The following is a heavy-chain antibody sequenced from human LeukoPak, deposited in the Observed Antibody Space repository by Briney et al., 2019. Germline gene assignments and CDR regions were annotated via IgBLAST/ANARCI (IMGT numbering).Heavy chain of an antibody. CDR3: ASVDTAMVTHVY. CDR1: GFTFSSYS. D-gene: IGHD5-18*01. Sequence: GGSLRLSCAASGFTFSSYSMNWVRQAPGKGLEWVSSISSSSSYIYYADSVKGRFTISRDNAKNSLYLQMNSLRAEDTAVYYCASVDTAMVTHVYWGQGTLVTVSS. V-gene: IGHV3-21*01. CDR2: ISSSSSYI. J-gene: IGHJ4*02.